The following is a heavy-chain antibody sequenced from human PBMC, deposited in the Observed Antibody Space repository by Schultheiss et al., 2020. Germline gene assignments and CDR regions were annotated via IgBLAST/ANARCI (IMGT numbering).Heavy chain of an antibody. CDR3: AVAAAGRPFDP. CDR1: GGTFSSYG. V-gene: IGHV1-18*01. Sequence: ASVKVSCKASGGTFSSYGISWVRQAPGQGLEWMGWISAYNGNTNYAQKLQGRVTMTTDTSTSTAYMELRSLRSDDTAVYYCAVAAAGRPFDPWGQGTLVTGS. CDR2: ISAYNGNT. D-gene: IGHD6-13*01. J-gene: IGHJ5*02.